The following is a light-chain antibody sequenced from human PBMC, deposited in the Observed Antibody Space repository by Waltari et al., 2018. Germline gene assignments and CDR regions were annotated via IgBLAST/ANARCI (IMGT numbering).Light chain of an antibody. CDR1: QSISSY. J-gene: IGKJ4*01. Sequence: DIQMTQSPSSLSASVGDRVTITCRASQSISSYLNWYQQKPGKAPKLLFYAASSLKSGVPSRFSGSGSGTDFTLTISSLQPEDFATYYCQQSYSTPTFGGGTKVEIK. CDR3: QQSYSTPT. V-gene: IGKV1-39*01. CDR2: AAS.